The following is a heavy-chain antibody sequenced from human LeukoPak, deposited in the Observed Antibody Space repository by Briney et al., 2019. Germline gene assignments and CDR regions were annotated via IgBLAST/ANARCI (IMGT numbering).Heavy chain of an antibody. V-gene: IGHV3-23*01. J-gene: IGHJ5*02. CDR2: ISGSGGST. CDR3: AKVEGFPPGFDP. Sequence: GGSLRLSCAASGFTFSSYAMSWVRQAPGKRLEWVSAISGSGGSTYYADSVKGRFTISRGNSKNTLYPQMNSLRAEDAAVYYCAKVEGFPPGFDPWGQGTLVTVSS. D-gene: IGHD1-1*01. CDR1: GFTFSSYA.